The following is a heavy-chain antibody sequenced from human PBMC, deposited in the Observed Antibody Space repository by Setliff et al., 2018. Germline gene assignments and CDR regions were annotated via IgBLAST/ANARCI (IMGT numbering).Heavy chain of an antibody. J-gene: IGHJ4*02. Sequence: SETLSLTCTVSYGSINGFYWTWVRQPAGKGLEWIGHIYSSGSAEYNPSLQSRVSMSVDTSKSQFSLSLTSVTAADTAVYYCARGRDGYNDFDYWGQGTLVTVSS. CDR3: ARGRDGYNDFDY. CDR1: YGSINGFY. CDR2: IYSSGSA. D-gene: IGHD5-12*01. V-gene: IGHV4-4*07.